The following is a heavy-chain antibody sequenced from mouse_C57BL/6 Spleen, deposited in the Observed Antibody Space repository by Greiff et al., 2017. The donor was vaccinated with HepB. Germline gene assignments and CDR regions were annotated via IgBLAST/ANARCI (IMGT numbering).Heavy chain of an antibody. CDR1: GFNIKDDY. D-gene: IGHD2-2*01. CDR2: IDPENGDT. J-gene: IGHJ3*01. V-gene: IGHV14-4*01. CDR3: TTPDGYDGGFAY. Sequence: EVQLQQSGAELVRPGASVKLSCTASGFNIKDDYMHWVKQRPEQGLEWIGWIDPENGDTEYASKFQGKATITADTSSNTAYLQLSSLTSEDTAVYYCTTPDGYDGGFAYWGQGTLVTVSA.